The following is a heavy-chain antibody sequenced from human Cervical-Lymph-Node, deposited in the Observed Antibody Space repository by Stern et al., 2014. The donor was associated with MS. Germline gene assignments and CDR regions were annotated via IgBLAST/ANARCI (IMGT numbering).Heavy chain of an antibody. CDR3: ARDKTGGGDFDS. CDR2: ISGGSAYI. Sequence: DQLVQSGGGLVKPGGSLRLSCAASGFTFGTFSLNWVRQAPGKGLEWVSSISGGSAYIYYADSVEGRFTISRDNANSSLFLQMNSLRAEDTAVYYCARDKTGGGDFDSWGQGTLVTVSS. CDR1: GFTFGTFS. V-gene: IGHV3-21*01. J-gene: IGHJ4*02. D-gene: IGHD3-10*01.